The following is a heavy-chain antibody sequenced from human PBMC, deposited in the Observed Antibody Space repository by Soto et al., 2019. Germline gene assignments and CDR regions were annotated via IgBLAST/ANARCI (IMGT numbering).Heavy chain of an antibody. J-gene: IGHJ5*02. CDR1: GGSFGGYD. CDR2: INHSGST. D-gene: IGHD3-22*01. V-gene: IGHV4-34*01. Sequence: SETMCVTCGVDGGSFGGYDGSWIRQPPGKGLEWIGEINHSGSTYYNPSLKSRVTISVDTSKNQFSLKLSSVTAADTAVYYCAIDRTYYYDSSGYLGWFDPWGQGTLVTVSS. CDR3: AIDRTYYYDSSGYLGWFDP.